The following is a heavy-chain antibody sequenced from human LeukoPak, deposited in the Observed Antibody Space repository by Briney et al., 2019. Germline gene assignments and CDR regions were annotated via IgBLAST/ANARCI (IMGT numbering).Heavy chain of an antibody. CDR3: ANAGERITMIVVVLLFDY. CDR2: ISGSGGST. CDR1: GFTFSSYA. D-gene: IGHD3-22*01. Sequence: GGSLRLSCAASGFTFSSYAMSWVRQAPGKGLEWVSAISGSGGSTYYADSVKGRFTISRDNSKNTLYLQMNSLRAEDTAVYYCANAGERITMIVVVLLFDYWGQGTLVTVSS. J-gene: IGHJ4*02. V-gene: IGHV3-23*01.